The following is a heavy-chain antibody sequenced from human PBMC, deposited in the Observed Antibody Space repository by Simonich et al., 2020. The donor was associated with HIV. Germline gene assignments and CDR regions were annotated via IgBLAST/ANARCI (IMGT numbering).Heavy chain of an antibody. J-gene: IGHJ3*02. CDR1: GFTFASFD. D-gene: IGHD3-3*01. V-gene: IGHV1-18*01. CDR2: IKYSTGKT. Sequence: QVQMVQSGAEVKKPGASVKVSCKASGFTFASFDITWVRQAPGQGLEWMGVIKYSTGKTTYAQNLQGRVTRTTDTSTSTAYMELRSLRSDDTAVYYCARGGKHNFWSGHDGFDIWGQGTMVTVSS. CDR3: ARGGKHNFWSGHDGFDI.